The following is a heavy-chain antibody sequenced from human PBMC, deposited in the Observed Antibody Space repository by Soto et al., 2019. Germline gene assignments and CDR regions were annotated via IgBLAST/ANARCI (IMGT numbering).Heavy chain of an antibody. V-gene: IGHV1-8*01. CDR3: ARGTGYRYYYYYMDV. Sequence: ASVKVSCKASGYTFTSYDVNWVRQATGQGLEWMGWMNPNSGNTGYAQKFQGRVTMTRNTSISTAYMELSSLRSEDTAVYYCARGTGYRYYYYYMDVWGKGTTVTVSS. CDR2: MNPNSGNT. J-gene: IGHJ6*03. CDR1: GYTFTSYD. D-gene: IGHD6-25*01.